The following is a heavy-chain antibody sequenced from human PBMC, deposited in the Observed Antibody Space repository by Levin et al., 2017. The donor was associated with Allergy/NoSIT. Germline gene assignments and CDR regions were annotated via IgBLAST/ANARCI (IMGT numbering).Heavy chain of an antibody. D-gene: IGHD1-26*01. V-gene: IGHV4-34*01. Sequence: SQTLSLTCAVYGGSFSGYYWSWIRQPPGKGLEWIGEINHSGSTNYNPSLKSRVTISVDTSKNQFSLKLSSVTAADTAVYYCARGLGSYYHGVHAEYFQHWGQGTLVTVSS. CDR1: GGSFSGYY. J-gene: IGHJ1*01. CDR2: INHSGST. CDR3: ARGLGSYYHGVHAEYFQH.